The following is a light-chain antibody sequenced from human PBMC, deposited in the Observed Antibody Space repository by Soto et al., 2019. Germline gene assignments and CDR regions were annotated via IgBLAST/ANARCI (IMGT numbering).Light chain of an antibody. J-gene: IGLJ1*01. CDR3: QSYDISLRGSRV. CDR2: ANS. CDR1: SSNIGAGYD. V-gene: IGLV1-40*01. Sequence: QSVLTQPPSVSGAPGQRVTISCTGSSSNIGAGYDVHWYLQLPGTAPKLLIYANSDRPSGVPDRFSASKSGTSASLAITGLQAEDEADYYCQSYDISLRGSRVFGTGTKGTVL.